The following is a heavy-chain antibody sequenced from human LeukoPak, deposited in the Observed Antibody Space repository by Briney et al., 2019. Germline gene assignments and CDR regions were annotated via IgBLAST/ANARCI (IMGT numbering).Heavy chain of an antibody. CDR1: GFTLSSYA. D-gene: IGHD2-15*01. Sequence: GGSLRLSCAASGFTLSSYAMSWVRQAPGKGLEWVSAISDTGDTYHADSVKGRFTISRDSSKNTLFLQMNRLRPEDAAVYYCAKAPVTTCRGAFCYPFDYWGLGTLVTVSS. V-gene: IGHV3-23*01. CDR2: ISDTGDT. J-gene: IGHJ4*02. CDR3: AKAPVTTCRGAFCYPFDY.